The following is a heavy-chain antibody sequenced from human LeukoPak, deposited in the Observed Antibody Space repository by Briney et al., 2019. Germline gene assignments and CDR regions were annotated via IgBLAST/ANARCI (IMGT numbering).Heavy chain of an antibody. CDR1: GGTFSSYA. CDR3: ASTTTIAVAGNFDY. J-gene: IGHJ4*02. V-gene: IGHV1-69*13. D-gene: IGHD6-19*01. Sequence: SVKVSCKASGGTFSSYAISWVRQPPGQGLEWMGGIIPIFGTANYAQKFQGRVTITADESTSTAYMELSSLRSEDTAVYYCASTTTIAVAGNFDYWGQGTLVTVSS. CDR2: IIPIFGTA.